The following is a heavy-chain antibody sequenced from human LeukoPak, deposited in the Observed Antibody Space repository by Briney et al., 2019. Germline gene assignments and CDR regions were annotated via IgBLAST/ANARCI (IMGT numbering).Heavy chain of an antibody. CDR1: GFTFSTYS. CDR3: ARAPGGLYSWFDP. V-gene: IGHV3-7*01. Sequence: GGSLRLSCAASGFTFSTYSMSWVRQAPGKGLEWVANIKQDGSEKYYVDSVKGRFTISRNNAKNTLYLQMNSLRAEDTAVYYCARAPGGLYSWFDPWGQGTLVTVSS. D-gene: IGHD1-26*01. J-gene: IGHJ5*02. CDR2: IKQDGSEK.